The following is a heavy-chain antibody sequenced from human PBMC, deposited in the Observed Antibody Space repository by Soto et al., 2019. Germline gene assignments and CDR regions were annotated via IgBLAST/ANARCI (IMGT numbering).Heavy chain of an antibody. V-gene: IGHV4-59*01. CDR2: IYYSGST. Sequence: SETLSLTCTVSGGSISSYYWSWIRQPPGKGLEWIGYIYYSGSTNYNPSLKSRVTISVDTSKNQFSLKLSSVTAADTAVYYCARDQGATTFYYYYGVDVWGQGTTVTVSS. CDR1: GGSISSYY. J-gene: IGHJ6*02. D-gene: IGHD1-26*01. CDR3: ARDQGATTFYYYYGVDV.